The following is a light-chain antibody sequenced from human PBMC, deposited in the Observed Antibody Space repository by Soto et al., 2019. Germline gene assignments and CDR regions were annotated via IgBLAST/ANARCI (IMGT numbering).Light chain of an antibody. J-gene: IGKJ4*01. V-gene: IGKV1-13*02. CDR1: QDISSA. CDR3: QQFQSYAPT. CDR2: DAS. Sequence: AIQLTQSPSSLSASVGDRVTITCRASQDISSALAWYQHNPGRAPRLLTYDASSLQSGVPSRFSGSGSGTDFTLTISSLQPEDFATYYCQQFQSYAPTFGGGTKLEIK.